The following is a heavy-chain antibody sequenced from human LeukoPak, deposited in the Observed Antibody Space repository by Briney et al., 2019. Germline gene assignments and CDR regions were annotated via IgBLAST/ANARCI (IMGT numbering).Heavy chain of an antibody. CDR3: ASTTIFGVVIRQNYYYGMGV. D-gene: IGHD3-3*01. J-gene: IGHJ6*02. CDR2: IIPIFGTA. CDR1: GGTFSSYA. Sequence: GASVKVSCKASGGTFSSYAISWVRQAPGQGLEWMGGIIPIFGTANYAQKFQGRVTITADESTSTAYMELSSLRSEDTAVYYCASTTIFGVVIRQNYYYGMGVWGQGTTVTVSS. V-gene: IGHV1-69*13.